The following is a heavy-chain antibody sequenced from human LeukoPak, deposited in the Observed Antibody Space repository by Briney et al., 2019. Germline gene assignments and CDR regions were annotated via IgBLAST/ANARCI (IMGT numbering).Heavy chain of an antibody. CDR2: INTNTGNP. D-gene: IGHD5-18*01. Sequence: GASVKVSCKASGYSFTGYYMHWVRQAPGQGLEWMGWINTNTGNPTYAQGFTGRFVFSLDTSVSTAYLQISSLKAEDTAVYYCARGSVIQLWSYYDAFDIWGQGTMVTVSS. CDR1: GYSFTGYY. J-gene: IGHJ3*02. V-gene: IGHV7-4-1*02. CDR3: ARGSVIQLWSYYDAFDI.